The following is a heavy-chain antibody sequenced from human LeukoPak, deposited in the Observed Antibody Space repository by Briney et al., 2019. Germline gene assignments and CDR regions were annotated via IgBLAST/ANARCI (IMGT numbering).Heavy chain of an antibody. CDR1: GFTVSNNY. CDR2: TYSDSST. Sequence: GGSLRLSCAASGFTVSNNYMSWVRQAPGKGLEWVSITYSDSSTNYADSVKGRFTISRDTSQNTLSLQMNSLRAEDTAVYYCVRRNRDFNAAFDIWGQGTVVTVSS. CDR3: VRRNRDFNAAFDI. D-gene: IGHD1-14*01. J-gene: IGHJ3*02. V-gene: IGHV3-53*01.